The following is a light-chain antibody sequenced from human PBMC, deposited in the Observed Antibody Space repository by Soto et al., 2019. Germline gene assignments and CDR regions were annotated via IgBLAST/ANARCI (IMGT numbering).Light chain of an antibody. J-gene: IGLJ1*01. CDR2: GNS. CDR1: SSNIGAGYD. CDR3: QSYDSSLSALYV. Sequence: VLTQPPSVSGAPGQRVTISCTGSSSNIGAGYDVHWYQQLPGTAPKLLIYGNSNRPSGVPDRFSGSKSGTSASLAITGLQAEDEADYYCQSYDSSLSALYVFGTGTKV. V-gene: IGLV1-40*01.